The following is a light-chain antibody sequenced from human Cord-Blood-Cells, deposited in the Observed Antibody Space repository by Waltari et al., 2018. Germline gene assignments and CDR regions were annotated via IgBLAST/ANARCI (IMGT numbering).Light chain of an antibody. V-gene: IGKV1-5*03. CDR3: QQYNSYSPYT. Sequence: DIHMTQSPSTLSASVGDRVTITCRASQSISSWLAWYQQKPGKAPKVLIYKAYSLESGVPSRFSGSGSGTEFTLTISSLQPDDFATYYCQQYNSYSPYTFGQGTKLEIK. CDR2: KAY. CDR1: QSISSW. J-gene: IGKJ2*01.